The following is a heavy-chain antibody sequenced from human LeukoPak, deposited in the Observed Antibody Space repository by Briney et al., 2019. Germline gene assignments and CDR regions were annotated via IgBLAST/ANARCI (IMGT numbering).Heavy chain of an antibody. CDR3: ARDRRTFRYAFDI. CDR2: INPNSGGT. J-gene: IGHJ3*02. V-gene: IGHV1-2*02. Sequence: GASVRVSCKASGYTFTGYYMHWVRQAPGQGLEWMGWINPNSGGTNYAQKFQGRVTMTRDTSISTAYMELSRLRSDDTAVYYCARDRRTFRYAFDIWGQGTMVTVSS. CDR1: GYTFTGYY.